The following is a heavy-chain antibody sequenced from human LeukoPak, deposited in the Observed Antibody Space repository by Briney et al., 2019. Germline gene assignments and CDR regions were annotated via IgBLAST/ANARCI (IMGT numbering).Heavy chain of an antibody. CDR1: GGSISSSSYY. D-gene: IGHD2-21*01. CDR3: ARVFRNLASFDY. Sequence: SETLSFTCTVSGGSISSSSYYWGWIRQPPGKGLEWIGSIYYSGSTYYNASLKSRVTISVDTSKNQFSLNLSSVTAADTAVYYCARVFRNLASFDYWGQGTLVTVSS. CDR2: IYYSGST. J-gene: IGHJ4*02. V-gene: IGHV4-39*07.